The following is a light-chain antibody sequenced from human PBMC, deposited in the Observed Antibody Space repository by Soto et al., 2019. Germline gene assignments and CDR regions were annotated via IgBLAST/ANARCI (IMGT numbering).Light chain of an antibody. Sequence: DIQMTQSPSSVSASVGDRVTITCRASQHIGSWLAWYQQKPGRAPRLLIYSASSLQSGVPSRFSGSGSGTDFNLTITNLQPEDFATYSCQQAITFPFTFGQGTRLDIK. J-gene: IGKJ5*01. CDR1: QHIGSW. CDR3: QQAITFPFT. CDR2: SAS. V-gene: IGKV1-12*01.